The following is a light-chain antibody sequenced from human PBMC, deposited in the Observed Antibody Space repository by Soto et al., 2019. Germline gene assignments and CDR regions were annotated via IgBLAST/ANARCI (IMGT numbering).Light chain of an antibody. CDR1: QNILYSSNNKNY. Sequence: DIVMTQSPDSLAVSLGERATINCKSSQNILYSSNNKNYLAWYQQRPGQPPKLLIYWASTRESGVPDRFSGSGSGTDFTLTISSLQAEDVAVYHCQQYYNSPTWTFGQGTKVEIK. J-gene: IGKJ1*01. V-gene: IGKV4-1*01. CDR2: WAS. CDR3: QQYYNSPTWT.